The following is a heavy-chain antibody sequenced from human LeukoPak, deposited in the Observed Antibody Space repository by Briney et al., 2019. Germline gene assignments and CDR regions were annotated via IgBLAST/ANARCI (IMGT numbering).Heavy chain of an antibody. V-gene: IGHV1-46*01. CDR1: GYTSTSYY. Sequence: ASVKVSCRASGYTSTSYYIHGVRQAPGQGLEWMGVFNPSGGSTDYAQKFQGRITMTRDTSTSTVYMDVSSLRSEDTAVYYCATEGPYGMDVWGQGTTVTVSS. J-gene: IGHJ6*02. CDR2: FNPSGGST. CDR3: ATEGPYGMDV.